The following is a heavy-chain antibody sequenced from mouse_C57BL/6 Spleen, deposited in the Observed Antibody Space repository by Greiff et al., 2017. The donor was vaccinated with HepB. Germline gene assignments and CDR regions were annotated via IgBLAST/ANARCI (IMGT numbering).Heavy chain of an antibody. D-gene: IGHD2-2*01. CDR1: GFSLPSYG. V-gene: IGHV2-5*01. CDR2: IWRGGST. J-gene: IGHJ4*01. CDR3: AKGGYDYAMDY. Sequence: VQRVESGPGLVQPSQSLSITCTVSGFSLPSYGVHWVRQSPGKGLEWLGVIWRGGSTDYNAAFMSRLSITKDNSKSQVFFKMNSLQADDTAIYYCAKGGYDYAMDYWGQGTSVTVSS.